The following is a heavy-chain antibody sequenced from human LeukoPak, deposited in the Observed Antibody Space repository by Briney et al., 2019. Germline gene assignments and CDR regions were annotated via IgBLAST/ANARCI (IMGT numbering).Heavy chain of an antibody. CDR1: GGSITSYY. J-gene: IGHJ4*02. CDR2: IYYSGYN. V-gene: IGHV4-59*13. CDR3: ARSGSYPYYFDY. D-gene: IGHD1-26*01. Sequence: SETLSLTCTVSGGSITSYYWAWLRQPPEKGLEWIGYIYYSGYNNYNPSLKSRVSMSVDTSKNQFSLKLTSVTAADTAVYYCARSGSYPYYFDYWGQGTLVTVSS.